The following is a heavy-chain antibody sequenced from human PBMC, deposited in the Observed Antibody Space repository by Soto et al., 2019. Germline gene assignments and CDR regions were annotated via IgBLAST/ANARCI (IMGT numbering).Heavy chain of an antibody. CDR2: ISAYNGNT. CDR3: ARYLTVMRDFWSGYYCAPLSVSLSGPYGIHV. V-gene: IGHV1-18*04. D-gene: IGHD3-3*01. Sequence: ASVKVSCKASGYTFTSYGIIWVRQAPGQGLEWMGWISAYNGNTNYAQKLQGRVTMTTDTSTSTAYMELRSLRSDDTAVYYCARYLTVMRDFWSGYYCAPLSVSLSGPYGIHVWGQGTTVTVSS. CDR1: GYTFTSYG. J-gene: IGHJ6*02.